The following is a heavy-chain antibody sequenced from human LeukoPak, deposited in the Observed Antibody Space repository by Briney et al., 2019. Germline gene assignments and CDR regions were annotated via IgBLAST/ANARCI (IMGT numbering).Heavy chain of an antibody. D-gene: IGHD3-16*01. Sequence: PSETLSLTCSVSGVSISHYYWTWIRQPAGKGLEWIGRFYASGTMIYNPSLKSRVAMSADTSKSQFSLMVTSVTAADTAVYYCARGSYGYIDYWGQGILVTVSS. CDR3: ARGSYGYIDY. V-gene: IGHV4-4*07. CDR1: GVSISHYY. CDR2: FYASGTM. J-gene: IGHJ4*02.